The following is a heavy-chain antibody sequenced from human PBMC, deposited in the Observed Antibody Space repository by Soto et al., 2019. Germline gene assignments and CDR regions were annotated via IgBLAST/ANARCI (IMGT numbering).Heavy chain of an antibody. CDR3: ARRYYGYAHYYYGMDV. CDR1: GGTFSSYA. D-gene: IGHD3-10*01. CDR2: IIPIFGTA. J-gene: IGHJ6*02. Sequence: QVQLVQSGAEVKKPGSSVKVSCKASGGTFSSYAISWVRQAPRQGLEWMGGIIPIFGTANYAQKFQGRVTITADESTSTAYMELSSLRSEDTAVSSCARRYYGYAHYYYGMDVWGQGTTVTVSS. V-gene: IGHV1-69*01.